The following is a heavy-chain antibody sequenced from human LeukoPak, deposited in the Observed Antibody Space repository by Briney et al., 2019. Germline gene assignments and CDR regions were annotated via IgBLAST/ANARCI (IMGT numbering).Heavy chain of an antibody. CDR1: GYTFTYRY. J-gene: IGHJ4*02. CDR3: ASAYGGNGDYYFDY. V-gene: IGHV1-45*02. CDR2: ITPFNGNT. D-gene: IGHD4-23*01. Sequence: ASVKVSCKASGYTFTYRYLHWVRQAPGQALEWMGWITPFNGNTNYAQKFQDGVTITRDRSMSTAYMELSSLRSEDTAMYYCASAYGGNGDYYFDYWGQGTLVTVSS.